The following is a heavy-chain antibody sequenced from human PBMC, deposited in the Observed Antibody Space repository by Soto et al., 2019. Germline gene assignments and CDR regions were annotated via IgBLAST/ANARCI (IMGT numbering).Heavy chain of an antibody. J-gene: IGHJ1*01. CDR1: GGSFSNSY. Sequence: PSETLSLTCTVSGGSFSNSYWSWIRQSPEKGLEWIGYIYSSGSTNYNPSLNSRVTISVDTSKNQFSLKLSSLSAADTAVYYCASSHAGAHITAAVHWG. D-gene: IGHD6-13*01. CDR3: ASSHAGAHITAAVH. V-gene: IGHV4-59*08. CDR2: IYSSGST.